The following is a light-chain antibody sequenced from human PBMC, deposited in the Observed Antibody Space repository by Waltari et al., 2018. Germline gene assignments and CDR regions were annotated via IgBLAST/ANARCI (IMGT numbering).Light chain of an antibody. CDR2: KAS. CDR3: QQSYSTPPLT. V-gene: IGKV1-5*03. CDR1: QSISSW. J-gene: IGKJ4*01. Sequence: DIQMTQSPSTLSASVGDSVTLTCRASQSISSWLAWYQQKPGKAPKLLIYKASSLESGVPSRFSGSGSGTEFTLTISSLQPDDFATYYCQQSYSTPPLTFGGGTKVEIK.